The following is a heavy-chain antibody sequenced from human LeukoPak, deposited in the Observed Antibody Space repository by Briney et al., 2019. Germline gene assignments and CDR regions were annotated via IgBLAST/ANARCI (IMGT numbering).Heavy chain of an antibody. D-gene: IGHD3-22*01. Sequence: GGSLRLSCAASGFTFSSYAMSWVRQAPGKGLEWVSAISGSGDRTHYADSVKGRFTISRDNSKNTLYLQMNSLRAEDTAVYYCARDGDSSFLDYWGQGTLVTVSS. CDR1: GFTFSSYA. CDR3: ARDGDSSFLDY. CDR2: ISGSGDRT. V-gene: IGHV3-23*01. J-gene: IGHJ4*02.